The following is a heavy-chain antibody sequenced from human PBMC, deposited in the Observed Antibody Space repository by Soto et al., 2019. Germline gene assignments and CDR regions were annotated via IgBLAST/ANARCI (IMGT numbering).Heavy chain of an antibody. CDR2: ITPDGGST. Sequence: EVQLVESGGGLVQPGGSLRLSCATSGFTFTTYWMHWVRQAPGKGLMWVSRITPDGGSTSYADSVKGRFTISRDNAQNTLYLQMNGLRAEDTDIYYCARDLIITDTPGDDFDYWGQGTLVAVSS. D-gene: IGHD3-10*01. J-gene: IGHJ4*02. CDR1: GFTFTTYW. CDR3: ARDLIITDTPGDDFDY. V-gene: IGHV3-74*01.